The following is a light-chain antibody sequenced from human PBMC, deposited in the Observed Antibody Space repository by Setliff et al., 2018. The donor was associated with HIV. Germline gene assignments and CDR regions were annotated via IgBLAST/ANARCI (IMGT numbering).Light chain of an antibody. V-gene: IGLV2-14*03. J-gene: IGLJ1*01. Sequence: QSVLTQPASVSGFPGQSITISCTGSSSDVGSYNYVSWYQQHPGKAPKLMISDVSKRPSGVSNRFPGSKSGNTASLTISGLQAGDEADYYCSSYTSSSPPYVFGTGTKVTVL. CDR2: DVS. CDR3: SSYTSSSPPYV. CDR1: SSDVGSYNY.